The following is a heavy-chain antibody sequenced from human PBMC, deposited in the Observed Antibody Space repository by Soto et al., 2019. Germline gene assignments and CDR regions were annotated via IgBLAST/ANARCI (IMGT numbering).Heavy chain of an antibody. J-gene: IGHJ4*02. D-gene: IGHD3-22*01. V-gene: IGHV3-30*03. Sequence: GGSLRLSCAASGFTSSSYGMHWVRQAPGKGLEWVAVISYDGSNKYYADSVKGRFTISRDNSKNTLYLQMNSLRAEDTAVYYCATKGHHYDSSGYYFDYWGQGTLVTVSS. CDR3: ATKGHHYDSSGYYFDY. CDR1: GFTSSSYG. CDR2: ISYDGSNK.